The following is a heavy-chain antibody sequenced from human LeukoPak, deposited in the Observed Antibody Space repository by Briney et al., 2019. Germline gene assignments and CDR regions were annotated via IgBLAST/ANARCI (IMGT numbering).Heavy chain of an antibody. CDR3: ARDFFPIVDSTWYEIGY. Sequence: NPGGSLRLSCAASEFTLSRYSMNWVRQAPGKGLEWVSSISSSSSYMYYADSVKGRFTISRDNSRNTLYLQMDSLRSEDTAVYYCARDFFPIVDSTWYEIGYWGQGTLVTVSS. V-gene: IGHV3-21*01. CDR1: EFTLSRYS. J-gene: IGHJ4*02. D-gene: IGHD2-21*01. CDR2: ISSSSSYM.